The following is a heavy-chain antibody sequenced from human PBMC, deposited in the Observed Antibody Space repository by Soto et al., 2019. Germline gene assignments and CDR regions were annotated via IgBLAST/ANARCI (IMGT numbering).Heavy chain of an antibody. CDR2: IYHSGST. J-gene: IGHJ6*02. CDR1: GGSISSSNW. Sequence: PSETLSLTCAVSGGSISSSNWWSWVRQPPGKGLEWIGEIYHSGSTNYNPSLKSRVTISVDKSKNQFSLKLSSVTAADTAVYYCVVSAEPNDYSNVPEGYYYGMDVWGQGTTVTVSS. CDR3: VVSAEPNDYSNVPEGYYYGMDV. V-gene: IGHV4-4*02. D-gene: IGHD4-4*01.